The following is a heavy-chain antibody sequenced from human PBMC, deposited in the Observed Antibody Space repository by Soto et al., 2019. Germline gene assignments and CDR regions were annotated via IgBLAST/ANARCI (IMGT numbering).Heavy chain of an antibody. Sequence: EVQLVESAGGLVKPGGSLRLSCAASGFTFSSYSMNWVRQAPGKGLEWVSSISSSSSYIYYADSVKGRFTISRDNAKNSLYLQMNSLRAEDTAVYYCARVGGDSGYVDYWGQGTLVTVSS. CDR2: ISSSSSYI. D-gene: IGHD5-12*01. CDR1: GFTFSSYS. CDR3: ARVGGDSGYVDY. V-gene: IGHV3-21*01. J-gene: IGHJ4*02.